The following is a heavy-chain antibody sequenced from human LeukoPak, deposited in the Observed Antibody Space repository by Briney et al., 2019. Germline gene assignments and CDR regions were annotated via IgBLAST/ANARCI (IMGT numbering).Heavy chain of an antibody. CDR1: GFSLSTSGVG. J-gene: IGHJ5*02. D-gene: IGHD6-13*01. CDR2: IYWDDDK. V-gene: IGHV2-5*02. Sequence: SGPTLVKPTQTLTLTCTFSGFSLSTSGVGVGWIRQPPGKALEWLALIYWDDDKRYSPSLKSRLTITKDTSKNQVVLTMTNMDPVDTATYYCAHRRLAAEIMLNWFDPWGQGTLVTVSS. CDR3: AHRRLAAEIMLNWFDP.